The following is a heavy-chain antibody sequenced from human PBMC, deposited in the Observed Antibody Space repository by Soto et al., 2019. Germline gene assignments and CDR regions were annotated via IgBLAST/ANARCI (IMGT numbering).Heavy chain of an antibody. CDR2: INWDSGDI. Sequence: VQLVESGGGLGQPGRSRRLSCVVSGISFDDYAMHWVRQVPGKGLEWVSGINWDSGDIGYADSVKGRFTISRDNAKNSLYLQMNSLRTEDTALYYCAKDTAPGFYDANGHLDYWGQGTPVTVSS. V-gene: IGHV3-9*01. J-gene: IGHJ4*02. CDR1: GISFDDYA. CDR3: AKDTAPGFYDANGHLDY. D-gene: IGHD2-8*01.